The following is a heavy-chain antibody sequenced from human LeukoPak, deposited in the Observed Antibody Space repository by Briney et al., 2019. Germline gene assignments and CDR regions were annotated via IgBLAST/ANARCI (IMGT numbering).Heavy chain of an antibody. CDR3: ARLQLRHCSRTSCANEFDY. D-gene: IGHD2-2*01. V-gene: IGHV4-59*01. J-gene: IGHJ4*02. Sequence: AETLSLTCTVSGGSISSYYWSWIRQLPGKGLEWIGYIYYSGSINYNPSLKSRVIISVDKSKNQFSLKLTSVTAADTAVYYCARLQLRHCSRTSCANEFDYWGQGTLVTISS. CDR1: GGSISSYY. CDR2: IYYSGSI.